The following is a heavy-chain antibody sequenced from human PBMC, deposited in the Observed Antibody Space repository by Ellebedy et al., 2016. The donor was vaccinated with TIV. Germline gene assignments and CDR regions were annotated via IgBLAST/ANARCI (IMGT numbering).Heavy chain of an antibody. CDR3: ARGEYSGYAPPAY. Sequence: GGSLRLSCATSGFTFSSYAMHWVRQAPGKGLEWVAVMWHGGISKDYADSVKGRFAISGDTSKNTLYLQMNNLRVEDTAVYYCARGEYSGYAPPAYWGQGTLVIVSS. CDR1: GFTFSSYA. CDR2: MWHGGISK. J-gene: IGHJ4*02. V-gene: IGHV3-33*01. D-gene: IGHD5-12*01.